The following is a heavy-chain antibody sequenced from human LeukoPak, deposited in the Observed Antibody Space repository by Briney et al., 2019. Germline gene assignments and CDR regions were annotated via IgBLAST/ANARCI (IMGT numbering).Heavy chain of an antibody. CDR2: ISNDGAHK. CDR1: GFTFRNFG. J-gene: IGHJ6*02. Sequence: PGGSLRLSCVVSGFTFRNFGIHWVRQAPGRGLEWVAVISNDGAHKYYADSVKGRFIISRDNSKNTLYLQMNSLRAEDTAVYYCAKDLRRKAGNTWGYYGLDVWGQGTTVIVSS. V-gene: IGHV3-30*18. CDR3: AKDLRRKAGNTWGYYGLDV. D-gene: IGHD3-16*01.